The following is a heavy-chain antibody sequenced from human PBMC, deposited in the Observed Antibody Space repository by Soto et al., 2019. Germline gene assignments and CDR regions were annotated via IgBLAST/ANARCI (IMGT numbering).Heavy chain of an antibody. CDR2: IYYSGST. Sequence: QLQLQESGPGLVKPSETLSLTCSVSGGSISSSSYFWGWIRQPPGKGLEWIGSIYYSGSTYYNPSLKSRVTVSVVTSKNQFSLKLSSVTAAYTAVYYFARHPSDFWFDPWGQGTLVTVSS. V-gene: IGHV4-39*01. CDR1: GGSISSSSYF. J-gene: IGHJ5*02. D-gene: IGHD2-21*02. CDR3: ARHPSDFWFDP.